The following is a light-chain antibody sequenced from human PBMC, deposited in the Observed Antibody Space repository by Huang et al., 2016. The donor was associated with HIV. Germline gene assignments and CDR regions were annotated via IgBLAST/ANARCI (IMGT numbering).Light chain of an antibody. J-gene: IGKJ5*01. V-gene: IGKV3-20*01. CDR3: QQFGSSPIT. Sequence: EIVLTQSPGTLFLSPGERATLSCRASQSLSSSYLAWYRQKPCQAPRLLIYGASSRATGIPDRFSGSGSGTDFSLTISRLEPEDFAVYYCQQFGSSPITFGQGTRLEIK. CDR1: QSLSSSY. CDR2: GAS.